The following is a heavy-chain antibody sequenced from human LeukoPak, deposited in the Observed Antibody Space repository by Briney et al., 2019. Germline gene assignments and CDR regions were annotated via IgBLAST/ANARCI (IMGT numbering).Heavy chain of an antibody. CDR2: INPNSGGT. V-gene: IGHV1-2*06. CDR1: GYTFTGYY. J-gene: IGHJ4*02. CDR3: ARDLFRHAAAAGIGY. D-gene: IGHD6-13*01. Sequence: ASVKVSCKASGYTFTGYYMHWVRQAPGQGLEWMGRINPNSGGTSYAQKFQGRVTMTRDTSISTAYMELSRLRSDDTAVYYCARDLFRHAAAAGIGYWGQGTLVTVSS.